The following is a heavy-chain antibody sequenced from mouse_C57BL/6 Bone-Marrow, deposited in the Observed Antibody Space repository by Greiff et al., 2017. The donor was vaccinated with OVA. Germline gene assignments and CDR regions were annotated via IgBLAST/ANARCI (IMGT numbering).Heavy chain of an antibody. J-gene: IGHJ3*01. Sequence: QVQLQQPGAELVKPGASVKLSCKASGYTFTSYWMHWVKQRPGQGLEWIGMIHPNSGSTNYNEKFKSKATLTVDKSSSTAYMQLSSLTSEDSAVYYCARSGIYYDYDRFAYWGQGTLVTVSA. CDR2: IHPNSGST. V-gene: IGHV1-64*01. CDR1: GYTFTSYW. D-gene: IGHD2-4*01. CDR3: ARSGIYYDYDRFAY.